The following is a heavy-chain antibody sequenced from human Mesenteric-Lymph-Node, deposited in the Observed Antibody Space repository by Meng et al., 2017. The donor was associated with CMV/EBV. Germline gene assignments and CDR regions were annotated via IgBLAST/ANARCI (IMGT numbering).Heavy chain of an antibody. CDR1: GGTFSSYA. J-gene: IGHJ6*02. D-gene: IGHD3-3*01. V-gene: IGHV1-69*05. CDR2: IIPIFGTA. Sequence: SVKVSCKASGGTFSSYAISWVRQAPGQGLEWMGGIIPIFGTANYAQKFQGRVTITTDESTSTAYMELSSLRSEDTAVYYCARGDFGVVKRYYYYGMDVWGQGTLVTVSS. CDR3: ARGDFGVVKRYYYYGMDV.